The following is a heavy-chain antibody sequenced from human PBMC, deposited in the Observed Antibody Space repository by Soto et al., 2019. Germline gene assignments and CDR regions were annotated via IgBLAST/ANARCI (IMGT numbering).Heavy chain of an antibody. Sequence: QVQLQQWGAGLLKASETLSLTCAVNGGSFSGYYWNWLRQPPGEGLGWLGKIDQSGSTNYNPSLKSRVTMSVDMSRSQVYLKLTSVTAMGTGWYFCAGGRDAVVRGVMNWFDPWGQGTLVTVSS. CDR3: AGGRDAVVRGVMNWFDP. CDR2: IDQSGST. J-gene: IGHJ5*02. CDR1: GGSFSGYY. D-gene: IGHD3-10*01. V-gene: IGHV4-34*01.